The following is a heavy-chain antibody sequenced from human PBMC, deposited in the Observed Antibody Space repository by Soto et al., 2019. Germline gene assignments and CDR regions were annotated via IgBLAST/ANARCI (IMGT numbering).Heavy chain of an antibody. Sequence: QVQLVQSGAEVKKPGASVKVSCKASGYTFTSYYMHWVQQAPGQGLEWMGIINPSGGSTSYAQKFQGRVTMTRDTSTSTVYMELSSLRSEDTAVYYCARDDYDFWSGYTRPLGYWGQGTLVTVSS. CDR2: INPSGGST. CDR1: GYTFTSYY. J-gene: IGHJ4*02. D-gene: IGHD3-3*01. CDR3: ARDDYDFWSGYTRPLGY. V-gene: IGHV1-46*01.